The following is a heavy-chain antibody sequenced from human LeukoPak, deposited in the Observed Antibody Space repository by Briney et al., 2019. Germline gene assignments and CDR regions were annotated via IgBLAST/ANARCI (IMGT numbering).Heavy chain of an antibody. J-gene: IGHJ5*02. CDR3: ASSYYDFWSANNWFDP. V-gene: IGHV4-39*01. CDR2: IYYSGST. D-gene: IGHD3-3*01. Sequence: PSETLSLTCTASGGSISSSSYYWGWIRQPPGKGLEWIGSIYYSGSTYYNPSLKSRVTISVDTSKNQFSLKLSSVTAADTAVYYCASSYYDFWSANNWFDPWGQGTLVTVSS. CDR1: GGSISSSSYY.